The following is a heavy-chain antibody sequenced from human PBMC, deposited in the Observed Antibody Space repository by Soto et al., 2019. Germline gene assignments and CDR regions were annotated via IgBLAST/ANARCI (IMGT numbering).Heavy chain of an antibody. Sequence: QVQLVESGGGVVQPGESLRLSCAASGFSFSAYSMHWVRQAPGKGLEWVAVVGLDGKTKFYADSVKGRFTISRDNSKNTLYLQMNSLRTEDTAVFYCAKEWQQHNWYFDLWGRGTLVTVSS. V-gene: IGHV3-30*02. D-gene: IGHD6-13*01. CDR1: GFSFSAYS. CDR3: AKEWQQHNWYFDL. CDR2: VGLDGKTK. J-gene: IGHJ2*01.